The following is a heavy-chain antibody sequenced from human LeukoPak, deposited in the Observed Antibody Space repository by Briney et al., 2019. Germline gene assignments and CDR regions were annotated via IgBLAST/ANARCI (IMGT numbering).Heavy chain of an antibody. CDR1: GFTFSDYY. CDR3: ARDMAAAGTGAFDI. J-gene: IGHJ3*02. V-gene: IGHV3-11*05. CDR2: ISSSSVYT. Sequence: GGSLRLSCAASGFTFSDYYMSWIRQAPGKGLEWVSYISSSSVYTNYAGSVKGRFTISRDNAKSSLYLQMNSLRAEDTAVYYCARDMAAAGTGAFDIWGQGTMVTVSS. D-gene: IGHD6-13*01.